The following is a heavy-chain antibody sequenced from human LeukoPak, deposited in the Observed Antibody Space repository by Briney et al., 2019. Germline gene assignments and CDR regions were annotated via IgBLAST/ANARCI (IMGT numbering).Heavy chain of an antibody. CDR1: GFTFSSYS. J-gene: IGHJ4*02. V-gene: IGHV3-48*01. CDR3: ARDEGGYSSGWYKTHYFDS. CDR2: IDTSSSTI. D-gene: IGHD6-13*01. Sequence: GGSLRLSCAASGFTFSSYSMNWVRQAPGKGLEWVSYIDTSSSTIYYADSVRGRFTISRDNDKSSLYLQMSSLRAEDTAVYYCARDEGGYSSGWYKTHYFDSWGQGTLVTVSS.